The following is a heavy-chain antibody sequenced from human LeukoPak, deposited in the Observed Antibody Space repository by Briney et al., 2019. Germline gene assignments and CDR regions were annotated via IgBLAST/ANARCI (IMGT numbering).Heavy chain of an antibody. D-gene: IGHD3-9*01. CDR2: INAGNGNT. V-gene: IGHV1-3*01. CDR1: GYTFTSYA. CDR3: ARSAAPPVYDILTGYYNGNAFDI. J-gene: IGHJ3*02. Sequence: ASVKVSCKASGYTFTSYAMHWVRQAPGQRLEWMGWINAGNGNTKYSQKFQGRVTITRDTSASTAYMELSSLRSEDTAVYYCARSAAPPVYDILTGYYNGNAFDIWGQGTMVTVSS.